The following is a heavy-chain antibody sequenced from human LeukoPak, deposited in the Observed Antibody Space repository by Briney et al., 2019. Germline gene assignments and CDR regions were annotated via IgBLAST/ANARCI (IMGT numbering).Heavy chain of an antibody. J-gene: IGHJ4*02. CDR1: GGSISSSSYY. CDR2: IYYSGST. D-gene: IGHD5-18*01. V-gene: IGHV4-39*01. Sequence: SETLSLTCTASGGSISSSSYYWGWIRQPPGKGLEWIGSIYYSGSTYYNPSLKSRVTISVDTSKNQFSLKLSSVTAADTAVYYCARRRQLWPFDYWGQGTLVTVSS. CDR3: ARRRQLWPFDY.